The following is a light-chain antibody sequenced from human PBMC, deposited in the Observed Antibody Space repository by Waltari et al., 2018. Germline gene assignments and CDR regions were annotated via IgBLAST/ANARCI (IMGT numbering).Light chain of an antibody. J-gene: IGLJ2*01. CDR2: DVS. Sequence: QSALTQPASVSGSPGQSVTIFCAGTSNDVGGYNSVSWYQEHPGQAPRVIIYDVSDWPSGVSDRFSGSKSGNTASLTISVLQAEDEADYYCSSQSSNDVVLFGGGTKLTVL. CDR3: SSQSSNDVVL. CDR1: SNDVGGYNS. V-gene: IGLV2-14*01.